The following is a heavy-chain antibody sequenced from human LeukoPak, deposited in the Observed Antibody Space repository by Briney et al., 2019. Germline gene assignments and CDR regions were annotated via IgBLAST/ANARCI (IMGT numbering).Heavy chain of an antibody. V-gene: IGHV4-30-2*01. CDR2: IYHSGST. D-gene: IGHD3-10*01. Sequence: SETLSLTCTVSGGSISSGGYYWSWIRQPPGKGLEWIGYIYHSGSTYYNPSLKSRVTISVDRSKNQLSLKLSSVTAADTAVYYCARPYTLRGPYVWGKGTTVTVSS. J-gene: IGHJ6*04. CDR3: ARPYTLRGPYV. CDR1: GGSISSGGYY.